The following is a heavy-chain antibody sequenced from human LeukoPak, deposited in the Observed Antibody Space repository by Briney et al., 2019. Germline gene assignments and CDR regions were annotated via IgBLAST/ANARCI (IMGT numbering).Heavy chain of an antibody. V-gene: IGHV4-61*02. D-gene: IGHD3-22*01. CDR3: ARLPLGYYDSSGYHDY. J-gene: IGHJ4*02. CDR1: GGSISSGSYY. Sequence: SETLSLTCTVSGGSISSGSYYWSWTRQPAGKGLEWVGRIYTSGSTNYNPSLKSRVTISVDTSKNQFSLKLSSVTAADTAVYYCARLPLGYYDSSGYHDYWGQGTLVTVSS. CDR2: IYTSGST.